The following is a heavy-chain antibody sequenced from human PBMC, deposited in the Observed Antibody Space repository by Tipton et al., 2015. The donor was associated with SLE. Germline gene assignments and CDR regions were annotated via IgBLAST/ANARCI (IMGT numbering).Heavy chain of an antibody. Sequence: QVQLVQSGAEVKKPGASVKVSCKASGYTFTSYYMHWVRQAPGQGLEWMGIINPSGGSTSYAQKFQGRVTMTRDTSTSTVYMELSSLRSEDPAVYYWAGVGEAARALDIWGQGTMVTVSS. D-gene: IGHD6-13*01. CDR3: AGVGEAARALDI. CDR1: GYTFTSYY. J-gene: IGHJ3*02. V-gene: IGHV1-46*01. CDR2: INPSGGST.